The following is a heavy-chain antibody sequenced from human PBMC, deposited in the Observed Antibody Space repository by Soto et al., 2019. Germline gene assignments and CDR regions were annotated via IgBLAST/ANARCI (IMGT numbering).Heavy chain of an antibody. CDR3: ARVLGYCTNGVCGPIDWFDP. CDR2: IYYSGST. V-gene: IGHV4-39*01. CDR1: GGSISSSSYY. J-gene: IGHJ5*02. D-gene: IGHD2-8*01. Sequence: PSETLSLTCTVSGGSISSSSYYWGWIRQPPGKGLEWIGSIYYSGSTYYNPSLKSRVTISVDTSKNQFSLKLSSVTAADTAVYYCARVLGYCTNGVCGPIDWFDPWGQGTLVTVSS.